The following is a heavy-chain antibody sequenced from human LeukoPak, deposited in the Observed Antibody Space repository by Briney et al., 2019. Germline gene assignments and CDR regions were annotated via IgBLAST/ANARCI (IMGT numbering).Heavy chain of an antibody. CDR2: IYYSGST. CDR3: ARASYSSSWYYFDY. V-gene: IGHV4-59*01. Sequence: KTSETLSLTCTVSGGSISSYYWSWIRQPPGKGVEWIGYIYYSGSTNYNPSLKSRVTISVDTSKNQFSLKLSSVTAADTAVYYCARASYSSSWYYFDYWGQGTLVTVSS. D-gene: IGHD6-13*01. J-gene: IGHJ4*02. CDR1: GGSISSYY.